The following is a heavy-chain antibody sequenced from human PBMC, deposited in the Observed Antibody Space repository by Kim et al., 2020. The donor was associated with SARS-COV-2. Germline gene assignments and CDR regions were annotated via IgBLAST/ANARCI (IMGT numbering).Heavy chain of an antibody. CDR3: ARLRSGVGWFDP. D-gene: IGHD5-12*01. V-gene: IGHV4-39*02. Sequence: YYTPSLRTRTTTSVDTSNNHLSLRLSSVTAADTAVYYCARLRSGVGWFDPWGQGTLVTVSS. J-gene: IGHJ5*02.